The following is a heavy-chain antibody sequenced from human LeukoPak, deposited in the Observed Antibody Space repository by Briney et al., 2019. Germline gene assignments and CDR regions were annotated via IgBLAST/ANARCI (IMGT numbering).Heavy chain of an antibody. Sequence: ASVEVSCKASGYTFTSYGISWVRQAPGQGLEWMGWISAYNGNTNYAQKLQGRVTMTTDTSTSTAYMELRSLRSDDTAVYYCARDYYGSSWYAPGAFDYWGQGTLVTVSS. CDR3: ARDYYGSSWYAPGAFDY. D-gene: IGHD6-13*01. CDR1: GYTFTSYG. J-gene: IGHJ4*02. CDR2: ISAYNGNT. V-gene: IGHV1-18*01.